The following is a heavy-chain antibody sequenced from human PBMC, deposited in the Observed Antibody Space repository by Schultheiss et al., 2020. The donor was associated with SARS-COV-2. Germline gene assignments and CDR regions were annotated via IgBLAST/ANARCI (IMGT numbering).Heavy chain of an antibody. J-gene: IGHJ4*02. Sequence: SQTLSLTCTVSGGSISSYYWSWIRQPPGKGLEWIGYIYYSGSTNYNPSLKSRVTISVDTSKNQFSLKLSFVTAADTAVYYCARVLDSSGYGYDYWGQGTLVTVSS. D-gene: IGHD3-22*01. CDR1: GGSISSYY. CDR3: ARVLDSSGYGYDY. V-gene: IGHV4-59*01. CDR2: IYYSGST.